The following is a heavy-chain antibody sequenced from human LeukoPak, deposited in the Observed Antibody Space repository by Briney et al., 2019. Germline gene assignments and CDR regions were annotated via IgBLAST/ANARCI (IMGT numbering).Heavy chain of an antibody. CDR3: ARDSGNYLDAFDI. V-gene: IGHV3-74*01. CDR1: GFTFSGHW. Sequence: GGSLRLSCAVSGFTFSGHWMFWVRQAPGKGLVWVSSTNSDGSSTGYTDSVKGRFTVSRDNAKNSLYLQMNSLRAEDTAVYYCARDSGNYLDAFDIWGQGTMVTVSS. J-gene: IGHJ3*02. CDR2: TNSDGSST. D-gene: IGHD1-7*01.